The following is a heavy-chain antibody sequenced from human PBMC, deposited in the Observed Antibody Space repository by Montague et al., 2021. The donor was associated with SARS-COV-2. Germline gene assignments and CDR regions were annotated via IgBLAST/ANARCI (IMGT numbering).Heavy chain of an antibody. V-gene: IGHV2-70*01. CDR1: GFSLSTSGMC. D-gene: IGHD4-23*01. CDR2: IDWDDDK. CDR3: ARSYGTTVVTRAFDY. J-gene: IGHJ4*02. Sequence: PAQVKPTQTLILTCTFSGFSLSTSGMCVSWIRQPPGKALEWLTLIDWDDDKYYSTSLKTRLTISKDTSKNQVVLTMTNMDPVDTATYYCARSYGTTVVTRAFDYWGQGTLVTVSS.